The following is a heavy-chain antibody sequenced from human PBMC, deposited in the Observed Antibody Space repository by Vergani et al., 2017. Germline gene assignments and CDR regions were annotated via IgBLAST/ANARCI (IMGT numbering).Heavy chain of an antibody. J-gene: IGHJ2*01. Sequence: QVQLQESGPGLVKPSQTLSLTCTVSGGSISSGGYYWSWIRQHPGKGLEWIGRIYTSGNTNYNPSLKSRVTISVDTSKNQFSLKLSSVTAADTAVYYCARVLRYFDWLLEGHFDLWGRGTLVTVSS. V-gene: IGHV4-61*02. CDR2: IYTSGNT. CDR1: GGSISSGGYY. D-gene: IGHD3-9*01. CDR3: ARVLRYFDWLLEGHFDL.